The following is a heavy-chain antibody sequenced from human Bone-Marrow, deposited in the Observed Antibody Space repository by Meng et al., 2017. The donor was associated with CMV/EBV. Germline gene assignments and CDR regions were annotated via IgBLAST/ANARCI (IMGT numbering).Heavy chain of an antibody. CDR3: ARGSSIVGASTGSEYCHY. Sequence: ASVKVSCKASGYTFTSYYIHWVRQAPGQGLEWMGIINPSVATKSYAQKFQGRVTLTRDTSTNTVYMELSSLTSEDTAVYYCARGSSIVGASTGSEYCHYWGQGTLVTVSS. D-gene: IGHD1-26*01. J-gene: IGHJ1*01. CDR1: GYTFTSYY. V-gene: IGHV1-46*01. CDR2: INPSVATK.